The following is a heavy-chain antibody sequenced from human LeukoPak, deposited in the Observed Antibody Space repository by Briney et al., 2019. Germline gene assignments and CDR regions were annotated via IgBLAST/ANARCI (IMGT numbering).Heavy chain of an antibody. CDR3: ARQANYYDSSGYYSDI. CDR2: IYPGDSDT. V-gene: IGHV5-51*01. J-gene: IGHJ3*02. D-gene: IGHD3-22*01. CDR1: GYSFTSYW. Sequence: GESLKISCKGSGYSFTSYWIGWVRQMPGKGLEWMGIIYPGDSDTRYSPSFQGQVTISADKSISTAYLQWSSLKASDTAMYYCARQANYYDSSGYYSDIWGQGTMVTVSS.